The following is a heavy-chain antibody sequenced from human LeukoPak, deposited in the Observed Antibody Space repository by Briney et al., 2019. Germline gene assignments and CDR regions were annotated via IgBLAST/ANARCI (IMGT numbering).Heavy chain of an antibody. CDR2: IYSGGST. J-gene: IGHJ4*02. D-gene: IGHD6-13*01. Sequence: GGSLRLACAASGFTVSSNYMSWVRQAPGKGLEWLSVIYSGGSTYYADSVKGRFTISRDNSKNTLYLQMNSLRAEDTAVYYCARDQGIAAAGIFDYWGQGTLVTVSS. V-gene: IGHV3-53*01. CDR3: ARDQGIAAAGIFDY. CDR1: GFTVSSNY.